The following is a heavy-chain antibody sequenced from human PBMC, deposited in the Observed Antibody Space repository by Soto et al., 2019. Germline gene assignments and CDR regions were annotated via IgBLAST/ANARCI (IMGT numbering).Heavy chain of an antibody. J-gene: IGHJ3*02. V-gene: IGHV4-4*02. CDR3: ARVPGVVVSADDAFDI. CDR2: IYHSGSA. Sequence: QVQLQESGPGLVKPSGTLSLTCAVSGGSVSSNNWWSWVRQSPGKGLEWRGEIYHSGSAHYNPSLKSRATISLDKSKTLFSLRLTSVTAADTAVYYCARVPGVVVSADDAFDIWGPGTRVIVSS. CDR1: GGSVSSNNW. D-gene: IGHD2-21*02.